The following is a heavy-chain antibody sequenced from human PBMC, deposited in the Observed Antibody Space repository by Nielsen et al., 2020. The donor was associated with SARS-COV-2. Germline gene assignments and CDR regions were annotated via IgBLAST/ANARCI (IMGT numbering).Heavy chain of an antibody. CDR3: AVGNDDYGDYVGWFDP. D-gene: IGHD4-17*01. V-gene: IGHV1-2*06. CDR1: RDTFTGYY. J-gene: IGHJ5*02. CDR2: INPTLGGT. Sequence: ASVKVSCKASRDTFTGYYVHWVRQAPGQGLEWMGRINPTLGGTHYAQKFQGRVTLTSDTSISTVYMELRSLRSDDTAVYYCAVGNDDYGDYVGWFDPWGQGTLVTVSS.